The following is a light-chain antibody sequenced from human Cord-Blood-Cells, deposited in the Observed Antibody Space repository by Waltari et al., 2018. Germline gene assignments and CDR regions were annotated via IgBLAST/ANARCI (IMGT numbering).Light chain of an antibody. CDR2: VVS. V-gene: IGLV2-11*01. J-gene: IGLJ3*02. CDR1: ISRVGRYNY. Sequence: QSALTQPRSVSGSPGQSVTISCTGTISRVGRYNYVTWYQPRPGKVPKLMICVVSKRPAGVPDRCSGSKAGNTASLTISGLQAEDEADYYCCSYAGSYTWVVGGGTKLTVL. CDR3: CSYAGSYTWV.